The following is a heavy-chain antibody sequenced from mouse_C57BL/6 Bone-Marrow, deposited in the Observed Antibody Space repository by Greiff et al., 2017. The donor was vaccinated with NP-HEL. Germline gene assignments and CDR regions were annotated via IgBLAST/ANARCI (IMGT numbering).Heavy chain of an antibody. V-gene: IGHV14-2*01. CDR1: GFNIKDYY. Sequence: EVQLQQSGAELVKPGASVKLSCTASGFNIKDYYMHWVKQRTEQGLEWIGRIDPEDGDTKYAPKFQGKATITADTSSNTAYLQLSSLTSEDTAVYYCAPYVGYYGAWFADWGQGTLVTVSA. D-gene: IGHD2-3*01. J-gene: IGHJ3*01. CDR3: APYVGYYGAWFAD. CDR2: IDPEDGDT.